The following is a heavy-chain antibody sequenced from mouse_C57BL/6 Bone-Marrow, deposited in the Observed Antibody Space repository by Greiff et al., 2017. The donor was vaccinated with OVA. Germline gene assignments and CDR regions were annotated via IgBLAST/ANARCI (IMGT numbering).Heavy chain of an antibody. J-gene: IGHJ3*01. Sequence: EVKVVESGGGLVKPGGSLKLSCAASGFTFSDYGMHWVRQAPEKGLEWVAYISSGSSTIYYADTVKGRFTISRDSAKNTLFLQMTSLRSEDTAMYYCARGYGNYAWFAYWGQGTLVTVSA. D-gene: IGHD2-1*01. CDR1: GFTFSDYG. CDR3: ARGYGNYAWFAY. V-gene: IGHV5-17*01. CDR2: ISSGSSTI.